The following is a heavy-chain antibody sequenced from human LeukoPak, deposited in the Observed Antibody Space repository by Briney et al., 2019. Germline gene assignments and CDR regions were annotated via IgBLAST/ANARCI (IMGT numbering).Heavy chain of an antibody. CDR3: ARASGVAADNFDY. V-gene: IGHV3-30-3*01. Sequence: PGRSLRLSCAASGFTFSSYDMHWVRQAPGKGLEWVAVISYDGSNKYYADSVKGRFTISRDNSKNTLYLQMNSLRAEDTAVYYCARASGVAADNFDYWGQGTLVTVSS. CDR2: ISYDGSNK. CDR1: GFTFSSYD. J-gene: IGHJ4*02. D-gene: IGHD2-15*01.